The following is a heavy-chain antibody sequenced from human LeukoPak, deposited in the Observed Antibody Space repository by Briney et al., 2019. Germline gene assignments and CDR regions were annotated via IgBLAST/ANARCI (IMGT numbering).Heavy chain of an antibody. Sequence: SGTLSLTCAVSGGSISSGNWWSWVRQPPGKGLEWIGEIHHSGSTNYNPSLKSRVTISIDKSKNQFSLKLSSVTAADTAVYYCARDVGGYNYGYSLDYWGQGTLVSVSS. CDR1: GGSISSGNW. CDR2: IHHSGST. D-gene: IGHD5-18*01. J-gene: IGHJ4*02. CDR3: ARDVGGYNYGYSLDY. V-gene: IGHV4-4*02.